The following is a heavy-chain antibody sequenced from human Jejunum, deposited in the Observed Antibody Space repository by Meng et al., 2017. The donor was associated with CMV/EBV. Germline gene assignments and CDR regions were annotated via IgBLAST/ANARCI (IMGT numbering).Heavy chain of an antibody. CDR2: IKSKGSGGTI. J-gene: IGHJ5*02. CDR1: GFKFSDAW. V-gene: IGHV3-15*07. CDR3: AWDTSGYDRLDR. Sequence: SGFKFSDAWMNWVRQAPGKGLEWVGRIKSKGSGGTIHYAAPVKGRFTISRDDSKNTLYLQMNSLKTEDTAVYYCAWDTSGYDRLDRWGQGTLVTVSS. D-gene: IGHD3-22*01.